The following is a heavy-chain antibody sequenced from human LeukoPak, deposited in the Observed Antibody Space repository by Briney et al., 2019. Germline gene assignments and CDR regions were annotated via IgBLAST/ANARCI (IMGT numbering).Heavy chain of an antibody. J-gene: IGHJ4*02. D-gene: IGHD1-7*01. Sequence: GGSLRLSCAASGFTFSSYAMSWVRQAPAKGLEWVSAISGSGGSTYYAHSVKGRFTISRDNSRNTLYLQMNSLSAEDTAVYYCAKGVGWNYVFGADWGQGPLVTVSS. V-gene: IGHV3-23*01. CDR1: GFTFSSYA. CDR3: AKGVGWNYVFGAD. CDR2: ISGSGGST.